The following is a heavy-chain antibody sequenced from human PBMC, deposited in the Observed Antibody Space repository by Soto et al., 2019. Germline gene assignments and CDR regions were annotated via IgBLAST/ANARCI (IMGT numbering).Heavy chain of an antibody. J-gene: IGHJ4*02. D-gene: IGHD3-22*01. CDR3: ARGPQTYSYDSSGYYYFEY. Sequence: SETLSLTCAFYVGSFSGYYWSWIRQPPGKWLEWIGEINHSGSTNYNPSLKSRVTISVDTSKNQFSLKLSSVTAADTAVYYCARGPQTYSYDSSGYYYFEYWGQGTPVIVSS. V-gene: IGHV4-34*01. CDR1: VGSFSGYY. CDR2: INHSGST.